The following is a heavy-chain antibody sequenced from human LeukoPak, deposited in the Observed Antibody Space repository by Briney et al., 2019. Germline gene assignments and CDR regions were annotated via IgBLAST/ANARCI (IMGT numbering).Heavy chain of an antibody. D-gene: IGHD3-10*01. J-gene: IGHJ3*02. Sequence: QPGGSLRLSCAASGFTFSSYWMHWVRHAPGKGLVWVSRITSDGSTTIYADSVKGRFTISRDNAKNTLYLQMNSLRVEDTAVYYCARGNSHAFDIWGQGTMVTVSS. V-gene: IGHV3-74*01. CDR2: ITSDGSTT. CDR1: GFTFSSYW. CDR3: ARGNSHAFDI.